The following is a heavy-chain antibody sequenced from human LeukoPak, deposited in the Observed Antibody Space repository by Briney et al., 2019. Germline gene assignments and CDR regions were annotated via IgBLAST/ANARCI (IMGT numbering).Heavy chain of an antibody. CDR1: GLTFSSHW. J-gene: IGHJ5*02. V-gene: IGHV3-30-3*01. CDR3: ARGTEIAGTRWFDP. CDR2: ISYDGSNK. D-gene: IGHD2-15*01. Sequence: GGSLRLSCAASGLTFSSHWMHWVRQAPGKGLEWVAVISYDGSNKYYADSVKGRFTISRDNSKNTLFLQMNSLRAEDTAVYYCARGTEIAGTRWFDPWGQGTLVTVSS.